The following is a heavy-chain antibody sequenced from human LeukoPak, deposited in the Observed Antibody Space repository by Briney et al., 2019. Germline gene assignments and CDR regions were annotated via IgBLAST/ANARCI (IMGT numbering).Heavy chain of an antibody. D-gene: IGHD6-19*01. CDR3: ARDAGIAVAGTVGHFDF. V-gene: IGHV3-7*03. Sequence: GGSLRLSCAASGFTFSKYWMTWVRQAPAKGLELVANIKHDGSEYYYVDSLNSRCTFSTDNAKDTLYLQMNSLRAEDTAVYYCARDAGIAVAGTVGHFDFWGQGTLVTVSS. J-gene: IGHJ4*02. CDR1: GFTFSKYW. CDR2: IKHDGSEY.